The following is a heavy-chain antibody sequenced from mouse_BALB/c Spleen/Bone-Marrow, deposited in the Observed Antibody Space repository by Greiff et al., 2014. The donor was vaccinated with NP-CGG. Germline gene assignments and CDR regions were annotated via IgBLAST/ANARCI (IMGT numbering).Heavy chain of an antibody. CDR2: IRNKANGYTT. V-gene: IGHV7-3*02. J-gene: IGHJ1*01. CDR1: GFTFTDYY. CDR3: ARYISRYCDD. Sequence: EVKVVESGGGLVQPGGSLRLSCATSGFTFTDYYVSWVRQPPGKALEWLGFIRNKANGYTTEYSASVKGRFTISRDNSQSILYLQMNTLRAEDSATYYCARYISRYCDDWGAGTTVTVSS.